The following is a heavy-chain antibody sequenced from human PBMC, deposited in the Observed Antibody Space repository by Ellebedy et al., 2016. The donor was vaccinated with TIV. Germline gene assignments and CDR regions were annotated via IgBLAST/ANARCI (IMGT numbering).Heavy chain of an antibody. D-gene: IGHD2-21*02. J-gene: IGHJ5*02. CDR2: IYYSGST. V-gene: IGHV4-59*12. CDR1: GGSISSYY. Sequence: SETLSLXCTVSGGSISSYYWSWIRQPPGKGLEWIGYIYYSGSTNYNPSLKSRVTISVDTSKNQFSLKLSSVTAADTAVYYCARGAIVVVTAILGFDPWGQGTLVTVSS. CDR3: ARGAIVVVTAILGFDP.